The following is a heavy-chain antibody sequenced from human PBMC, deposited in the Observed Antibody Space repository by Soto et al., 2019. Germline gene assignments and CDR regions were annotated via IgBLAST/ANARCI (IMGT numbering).Heavy chain of an antibody. J-gene: IGHJ4*02. CDR1: GFTFSNFA. V-gene: IGHV3-23*01. CDR3: AKAMSTPSRPRNYFDY. D-gene: IGHD6-6*01. Sequence: EVQLLESGGGLVQPGGSLRLSCAASGFTFSNFAMSWVRQAPGKGLEWVSVISGGGGTTYYADSVKGRLTISRDNSKNTLYLQMNSLRAEDTALYYCAKAMSTPSRPRNYFDYWGQGTLVTVSS. CDR2: ISGGGGTT.